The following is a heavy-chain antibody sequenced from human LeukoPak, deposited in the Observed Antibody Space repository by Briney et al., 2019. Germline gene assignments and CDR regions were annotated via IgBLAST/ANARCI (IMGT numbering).Heavy chain of an antibody. V-gene: IGHV4-31*03. D-gene: IGHD3-9*01. J-gene: IGHJ4*02. CDR3: ARVEGGYYDILTGTTFDY. CDR1: GGSISSGGYY. Sequence: PSQTLSLTCTVSGGSISSGGYYWSWLRQHPGKGLEWIGYIYYSGSTYYNPSLKSRVTISVDTSKNQFSLKLSSVTAADTAVYYCARVEGGYYDILTGTTFDYWGQGTLVTVSS. CDR2: IYYSGST.